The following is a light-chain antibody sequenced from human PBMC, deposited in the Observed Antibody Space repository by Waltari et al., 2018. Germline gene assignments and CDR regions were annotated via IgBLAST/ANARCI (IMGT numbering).Light chain of an antibody. CDR3: QQYDSYPHT. J-gene: IGKJ2*01. V-gene: IGKV1-16*02. CDR2: AAS. CDR1: QGIDNY. Sequence: EIQMTQFTSSLSASVGDSISITCRASQGIDNYLAWFQQQPGRHPQSLIYAASTLQSGVPSKVRGSVFGTEFALAINGLQPEDFATYFCQQYDSYPHTFGQGSGLEVK.